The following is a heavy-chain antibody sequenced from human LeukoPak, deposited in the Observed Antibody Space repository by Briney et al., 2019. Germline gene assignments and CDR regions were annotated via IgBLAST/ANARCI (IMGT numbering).Heavy chain of an antibody. CDR2: ISSNGGST. J-gene: IGHJ4*02. CDR1: GFPFIRYA. Sequence: GGSLRLSCSASGFPFIRYAMHWVRQAPGKGLEYVSAISSNGGSTYYADSVKGRFTISRDNSKNTLYLQMNSLRDEDTAVYYCAKELGANTPFEDWGQGTLVTVSS. CDR3: AKELGANTPFED. V-gene: IGHV3-64*04. D-gene: IGHD1-26*01.